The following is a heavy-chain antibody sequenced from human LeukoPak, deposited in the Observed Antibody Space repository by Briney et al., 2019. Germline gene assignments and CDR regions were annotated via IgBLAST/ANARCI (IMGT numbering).Heavy chain of an antibody. CDR3: ARGVEPLAANTLAY. J-gene: IGHJ4*02. Sequence: GGSLRLSCAASGFTFSSYAMNWVRQAPGKGLEWVSTISGDGGDTHYADSVRGRFTISRANSKNTLFMQMNSLRAEDTAVYYCARGVEPLAANTLAYWGQGTLVTVSS. V-gene: IGHV3-23*01. D-gene: IGHD1-14*01. CDR2: ISGDGGDT. CDR1: GFTFSSYA.